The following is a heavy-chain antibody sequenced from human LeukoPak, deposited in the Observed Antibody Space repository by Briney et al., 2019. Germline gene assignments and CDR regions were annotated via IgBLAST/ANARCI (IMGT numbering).Heavy chain of an antibody. CDR3: AREKRGGLSGTVGGLFASYYTYYYMDV. D-gene: IGHD3-16*01. J-gene: IGHJ6*03. V-gene: IGHV1-46*01. Sequence: ASVKVSCKASGDTFTMYHLHWVRLAPGQGLEWMGMINPSDGATTYAQRLQGRVTVTRDMSTTTVYMDLRSLTSEDTAGYFCAREKRGGLSGTVGGLFASYYTYYYMDVWGRGTTVTVSS. CDR2: INPSDGAT. CDR1: GDTFTMYH.